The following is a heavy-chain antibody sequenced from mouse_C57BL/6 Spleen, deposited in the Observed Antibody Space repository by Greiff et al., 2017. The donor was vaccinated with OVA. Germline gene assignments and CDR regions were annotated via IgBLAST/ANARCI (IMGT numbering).Heavy chain of an antibody. Sequence: QVQLKESGPELVKPGASVKISCKASGYAFSSSWMNWVKQRPGKGLEWIGRIYPGDGDTNYNGKFKGKATLTADKSSSTAYMQLSSLTSEDSAVYFCARSYSNYVMDYWGQGTSVTVSS. D-gene: IGHD2-5*01. J-gene: IGHJ4*01. CDR1: GYAFSSSW. CDR3: ARSYSNYVMDY. CDR2: IYPGDGDT. V-gene: IGHV1-82*01.